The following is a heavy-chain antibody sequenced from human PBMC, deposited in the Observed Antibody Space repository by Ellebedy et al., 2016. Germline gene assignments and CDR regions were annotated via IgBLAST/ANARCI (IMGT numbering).Heavy chain of an antibody. CDR3: GRGGVMSRIRH. D-gene: IGHD3-16*01. V-gene: IGHV4-34*01. Sequence: GSLRLSCAVSGGSFNTYYWSWVRQAPGKGLEWIGEVNHSGNTDYNPSLRSRVTIPADTSKNQISLIMDSVTAADTAVYYCGRGGVMSRIRHWGQGTLVTVSS. CDR1: GGSFNTYY. J-gene: IGHJ1*01. CDR2: VNHSGNT.